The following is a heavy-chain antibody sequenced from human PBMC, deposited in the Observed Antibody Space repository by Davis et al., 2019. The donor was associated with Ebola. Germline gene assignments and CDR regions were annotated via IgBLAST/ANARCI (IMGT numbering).Heavy chain of an antibody. D-gene: IGHD3-10*01. Sequence: GGSLRLSCAASGFTFSSYWMSWIRQSPGKGLEWVANISPDGGDKYYVDSVKGRFTISRDNAKNSLYLQMNSLRAEDTAVYYCARAVYYYGSGSYSDYFDYWGQGTLVTVSS. CDR2: ISPDGGDK. CDR1: GFTFSSYW. CDR3: ARAVYYYGSGSYSDYFDY. V-gene: IGHV3-7*04. J-gene: IGHJ4*02.